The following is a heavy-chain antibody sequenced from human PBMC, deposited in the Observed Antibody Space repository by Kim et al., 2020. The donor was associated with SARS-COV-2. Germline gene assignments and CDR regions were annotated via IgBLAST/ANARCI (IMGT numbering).Heavy chain of an antibody. CDR3: AIGRLAIDP. J-gene: IGHJ5*02. Sequence: SEKYYVDSVKGRFTISRDNAKNSLYLQMNSLGAEDTAIYYCAIGRLAIDPWGQGTLVTVSS. CDR2: SEK. V-gene: IGHV3-7*01.